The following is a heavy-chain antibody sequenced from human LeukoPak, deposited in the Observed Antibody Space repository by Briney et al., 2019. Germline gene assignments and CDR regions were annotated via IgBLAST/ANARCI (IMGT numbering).Heavy chain of an antibody. CDR1: GFTFSSYG. D-gene: IGHD6-13*01. J-gene: IGHJ6*02. CDR2: IWYDGSNK. Sequence: PGGSLRLSCAASGFTFSSYGMHWVRQAPGKGLEWVAVIWYDGSNKYYADSVKGRFTISRDNSKNTLYLQMNSLRAEDTAVYYCARVYSSSWYGGDYGMDVWGQGTTLTVSS. CDR3: ARVYSSSWYGGDYGMDV. V-gene: IGHV3-33*01.